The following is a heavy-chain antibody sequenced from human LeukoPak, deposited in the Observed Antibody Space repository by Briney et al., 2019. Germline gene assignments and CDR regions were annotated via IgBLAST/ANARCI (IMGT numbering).Heavy chain of an antibody. J-gene: IGHJ4*02. CDR2: INHNGNVN. V-gene: IGHV3-7*01. CDR3: ARALRGGATAH. CDR1: GFTFSSYW. Sequence: GGSLRLSCAASGFTFSSYWMNWARQAPGKGLEWVASINHNGNVNYYVDSVKGRFAISRDNAKNSLYLQMNSLRAEDTAVYYCARALRGGATAHWGQGTLVTVSS. D-gene: IGHD1-26*01.